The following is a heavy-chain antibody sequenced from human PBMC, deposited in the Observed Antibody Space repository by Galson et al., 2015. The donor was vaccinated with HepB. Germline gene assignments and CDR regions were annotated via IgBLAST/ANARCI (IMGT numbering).Heavy chain of an antibody. D-gene: IGHD5-12*01. V-gene: IGHV3-23*01. CDR2: ISGSGGST. J-gene: IGHJ5*02. CDR3: AKEIYGHSGYDNWFDH. CDR1: GFTFSSYA. Sequence: SLRLSCAASGFTFSSYAMSWVRQAPGKGLEWVSAISGSGGSTYYADSVKGRFTISRDNSKNTLYLQMNSLRAEDTAVYYCAKEIYGHSGYDNWFDHWGQGTLVTVSS.